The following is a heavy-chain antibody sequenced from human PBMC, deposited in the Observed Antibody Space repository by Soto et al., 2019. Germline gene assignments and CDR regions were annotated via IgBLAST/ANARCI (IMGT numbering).Heavy chain of an antibody. CDR2: ISVNNGDT. CDR1: GYTFSSLG. Sequence: QVQLVQSGAEVKEPGASVKVSCRAYGYTFSSLGISWVRQAPGQGLEWMGWISVNNGDTKYAQKFQGRVTMTTDTSTSTAYMEMRSLRTDDTAVYYCGREYCSGDRRYGPDYWGQGTLVTVSS. J-gene: IGHJ4*02. V-gene: IGHV1-18*01. D-gene: IGHD2-15*01. CDR3: GREYCSGDRRYGPDY.